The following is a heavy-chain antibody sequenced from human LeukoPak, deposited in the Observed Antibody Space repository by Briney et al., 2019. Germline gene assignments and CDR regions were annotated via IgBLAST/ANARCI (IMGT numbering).Heavy chain of an antibody. CDR3: ARDSLGYCSGGSCYAGLDY. CDR2: INSDGSST. D-gene: IGHD2-15*01. Sequence: PGGSLRLSYAASGFTFSSYWMHWVRQAPGKGLVWVSRINSDGSSTSYADSVKGRFTISRDNAKNTLYLQMNSLRAEDTAVYYCARDSLGYCSGGSCYAGLDYWGQGTLVTVSS. CDR1: GFTFSSYW. J-gene: IGHJ4*02. V-gene: IGHV3-74*01.